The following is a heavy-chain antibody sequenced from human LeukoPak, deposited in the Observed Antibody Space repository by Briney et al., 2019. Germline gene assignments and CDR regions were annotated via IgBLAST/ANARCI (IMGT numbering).Heavy chain of an antibody. CDR3: AIGQRSCNKVTWHFWYFHF. D-gene: IGHD2/OR15-2a*01. J-gene: IGHJ2*01. CDR1: GFTFSSYT. V-gene: IGHV3-23*01. CDR2: ISASSNYK. Sequence: PGGSLRLSCAASGFTFSSYTVGWVRQAPGKGLEWVSQISASSNYKYYADAVRDRFTISRDNSRNMLFLQMNRLRADDTAVYYCAIGQRSCNKVTWHFWYFHFWGRGTLVSVSS.